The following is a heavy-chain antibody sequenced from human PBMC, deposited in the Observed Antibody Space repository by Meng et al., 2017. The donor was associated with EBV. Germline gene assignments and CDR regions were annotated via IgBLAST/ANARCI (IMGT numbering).Heavy chain of an antibody. CDR2: LHHRGST. Sequence: QVQLQQWGAGLLKPSATLSLTCAVYGGSVNGYFWSWIRQPPGKGLEWIGELHHRGSTNYNPSLKSRLRISVDTSNNQFSLNLTSVTAADTAVYYCARVSPKRYFDYLAPPDYWGPGTLVTVS. CDR3: ARVSPKRYFDYLAPPDY. J-gene: IGHJ4*02. CDR1: GGSVNGYF. D-gene: IGHD3-9*01. V-gene: IGHV4-34*01.